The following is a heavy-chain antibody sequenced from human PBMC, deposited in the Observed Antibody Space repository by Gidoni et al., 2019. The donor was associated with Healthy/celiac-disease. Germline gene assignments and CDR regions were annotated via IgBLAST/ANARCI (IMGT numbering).Heavy chain of an antibody. D-gene: IGHD2-21*01. J-gene: IGHJ4*02. CDR1: GFPFSSFG. Sequence: QVQLVESGGGVVQPGRCLRLSCAASGFPFSSFGMHWVRQAPGKGLEWVAVIWYDGSNKYYADSVKGRFTISRDNSKNTLYLQMNSLRAEDTAVYYCARSCGGDCYIDYWGQGTLVTVSS. CDR3: ARSCGGDCYIDY. CDR2: IWYDGSNK. V-gene: IGHV3-33*01.